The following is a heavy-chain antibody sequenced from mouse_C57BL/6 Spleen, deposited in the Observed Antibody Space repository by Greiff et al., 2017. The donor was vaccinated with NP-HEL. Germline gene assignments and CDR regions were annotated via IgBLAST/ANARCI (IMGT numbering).Heavy chain of an antibody. J-gene: IGHJ2*01. CDR1: GYTFTSYW. V-gene: IGHV1-50*01. Sequence: QVQLQQPGAELVKPGASVKLSCKASGYTFTSYWMQWVKQRPGQGLEWIGEIDPSDSYTNYNQKFKGKATLTVDTSSSTAYMQLSSLTSEDSAVYYCARGSPDYYGSSYYFDYWGQGTTLTVSS. CDR3: ARGSPDYYGSSYYFDY. D-gene: IGHD1-1*01. CDR2: IDPSDSYT.